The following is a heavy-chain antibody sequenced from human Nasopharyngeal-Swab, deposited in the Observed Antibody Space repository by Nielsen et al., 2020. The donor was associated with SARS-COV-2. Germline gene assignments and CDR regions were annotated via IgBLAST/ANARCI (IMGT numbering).Heavy chain of an antibody. D-gene: IGHD6-6*01. CDR3: ARSGYSSSLGGFIA. CDR2: IDPSDAYF. CDR1: GYSFTSYW. J-gene: IGHJ5*02. V-gene: IGHV5-10-1*01. Sequence: AECLQIYCKGSGYSFTSYWISWVSQMPGKGLVWMGRIDPSDAYFNYSPSFQGHVTISADKSISTAYLQWSSLKASDTAMYYCARSGYSSSLGGFIAWGRGTLVTVSS.